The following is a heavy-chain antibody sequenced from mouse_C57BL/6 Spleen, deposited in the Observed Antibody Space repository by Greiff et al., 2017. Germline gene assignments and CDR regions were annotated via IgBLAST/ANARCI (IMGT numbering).Heavy chain of an antibody. Sequence: LQQPGAELVMPGASVKLSCKASGYTFTSYWMHWVKQRPGQGLEWIGEIDPSDSYTNYNQKFKGKSTLTVDKSSSTAYMQLSSLTSEDSAVYYCARGDYYGSSLDYWGQGTTLTVSS. V-gene: IGHV1-69*01. J-gene: IGHJ2*01. D-gene: IGHD1-1*01. CDR1: GYTFTSYW. CDR2: IDPSDSYT. CDR3: ARGDYYGSSLDY.